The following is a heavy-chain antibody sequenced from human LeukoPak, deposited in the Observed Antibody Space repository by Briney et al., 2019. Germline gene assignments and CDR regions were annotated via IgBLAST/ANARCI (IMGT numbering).Heavy chain of an antibody. J-gene: IGHJ4*02. CDR2: IYPGDSDT. D-gene: IGHD5-18*01. CDR1: GYSCTSYW. V-gene: IGHV5-51*01. Sequence: GESLKISCKGSGYSCTSYWIGWVRQMPGKGLEWMGIIYPGDSDTRYSPSFQGQVTISADKSISTAYLQWSSLKASDTAMYYCARSNTAMVSGGLVWGQGTLVTVSS. CDR3: ARSNTAMVSGGLV.